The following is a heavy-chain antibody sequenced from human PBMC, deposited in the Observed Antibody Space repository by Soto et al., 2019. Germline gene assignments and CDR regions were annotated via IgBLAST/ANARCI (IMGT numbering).Heavy chain of an antibody. CDR2: IYPGDSDT. Sequence: PGEALKISCNGSGYSFTRYWTGWVLQMPGKGLEWMGIIYPGDSDTRYSPSFQGQVTISADKSISTAYLQWSSLKASDTAMYYCARHGTDDAFDIWGQGTRVTVS. CDR1: GYSFTRYW. V-gene: IGHV5-51*01. D-gene: IGHD6-13*01. CDR3: ARHGTDDAFDI. J-gene: IGHJ3*02.